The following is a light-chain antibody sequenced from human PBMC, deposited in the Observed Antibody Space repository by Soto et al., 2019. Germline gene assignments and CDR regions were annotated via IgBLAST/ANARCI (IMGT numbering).Light chain of an antibody. CDR1: QSINFC. CDR2: DTS. V-gene: IGKV3-11*01. J-gene: IGKJ2*01. Sequence: EFVLTQSPATLSLSPGHRATLSCRASQSINFCLAWYQQKPGKAPRLLIYDTSNWATGVPSRFSGSGSGTEFTLTISRLEPGDFAVYYCQQRGTWPPTFGQGTKLEIK. CDR3: QQRGTWPPT.